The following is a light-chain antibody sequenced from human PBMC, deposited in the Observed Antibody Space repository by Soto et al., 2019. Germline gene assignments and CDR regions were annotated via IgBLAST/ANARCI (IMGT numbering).Light chain of an antibody. CDR2: EVS. Sequence: QSALTQPASVSGSPGQSITISCTGTSSDIGGYNYVSWYQQHPGNPPKLMIYEVSNRPSGVSNRFSGSKSGNTASLTISGLQSEDEADYYCSSHTTSSTQVFGGGTKLTVL. V-gene: IGLV2-14*01. J-gene: IGLJ3*02. CDR3: SSHTTSSTQV. CDR1: SSDIGGYNY.